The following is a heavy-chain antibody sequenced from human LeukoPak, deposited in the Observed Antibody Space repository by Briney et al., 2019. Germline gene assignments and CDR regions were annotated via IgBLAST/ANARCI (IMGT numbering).Heavy chain of an antibody. CDR3: ATTYYDILTGYARKTIFDY. J-gene: IGHJ4*02. V-gene: IGHV4-61*02. CDR1: GGSISSGSCY. CDR2: IYTSGST. D-gene: IGHD3-9*01. Sequence: NPSQTLSLTCTVSGGSISSGSCYWSWIRQPAGKGLEWIGRIYTSGSTNYNPSLKSRVTISVDTSKNQFSLKLSSVTAADTAVYYCATTYYDILTGYARKTIFDYWGQGTLVTVSS.